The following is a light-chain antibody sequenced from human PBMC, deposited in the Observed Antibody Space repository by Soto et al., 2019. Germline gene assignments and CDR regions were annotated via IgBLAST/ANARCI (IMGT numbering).Light chain of an antibody. CDR2: EVS. CDR3: SSKSPDF. Sequence: QSALTQPASVSGSPGQSITISCTGTSSGIRDYNYVSWYQQLPGNDPNLIMYEVSNRPSGISNRFSGSKSGNTASLTISWLQAEDEADYYCSSKSPDFFGTGTKLTVL. V-gene: IGLV2-14*01. J-gene: IGLJ1*01. CDR1: SSGIRDYNY.